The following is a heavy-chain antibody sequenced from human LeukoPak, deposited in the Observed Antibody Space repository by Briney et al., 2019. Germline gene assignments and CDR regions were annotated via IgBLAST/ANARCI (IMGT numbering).Heavy chain of an antibody. CDR2: IIPIFGTA. J-gene: IGHJ4*02. V-gene: IGHV1-69*13. CDR3: ARDGYGGNPGNY. CDR1: GGTFSSYA. Sequence: SVKVSCKASGGTFSSYAISWVRQAPGQGLEWMGGIIPIFGTANYAQKFQGRVTITADESTSTAYMELSSLRSEDTAVYYCARDGYGGNPGNYWGQGTLVTVSS. D-gene: IGHD4-23*01.